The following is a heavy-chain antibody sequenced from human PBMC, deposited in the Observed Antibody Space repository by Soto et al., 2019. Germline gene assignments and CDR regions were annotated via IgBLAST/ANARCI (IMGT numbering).Heavy chain of an antibody. CDR1: GFTFSVYW. D-gene: IGHD3-10*01. J-gene: IGHJ4*02. CDR3: ARSTGSTLPTDY. V-gene: IGHV3-74*01. CDR2: IDADGSST. Sequence: EVQLVESGGGLVQPGRSLRLSCAASGFTFSVYWMHWVRQAPGKGLVWVSRIDADGSSTDYADSVKGRVTISRDNANNTLNQLTNSLRGEDTAVYYCARSTGSTLPTDYWGQGTLVTVSS.